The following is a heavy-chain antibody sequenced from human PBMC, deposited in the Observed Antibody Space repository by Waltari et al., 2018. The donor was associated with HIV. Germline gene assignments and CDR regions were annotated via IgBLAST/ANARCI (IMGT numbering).Heavy chain of an antibody. Sequence: QVRLQESGPRLVTTSETLSLTCSVSGGSMDSTSHYWGWIRQSPGKSLEWVATVHYSGNPYYRPSLESRVTISIDTSKNQFSLKVKSVTVADTAVYYCARQVVAAAPDGGDRWGQGILVTVSS. CDR1: GGSMDSTSHY. CDR3: ARQVVAAAPDGGDR. D-gene: IGHD6-13*01. V-gene: IGHV4-39*01. J-gene: IGHJ5*02. CDR2: VHYSGNP.